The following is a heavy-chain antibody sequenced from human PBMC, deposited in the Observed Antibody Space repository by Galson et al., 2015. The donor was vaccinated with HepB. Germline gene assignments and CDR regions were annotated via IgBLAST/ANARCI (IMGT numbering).Heavy chain of an antibody. CDR1: GFTFTAYW. CDR2: IKQDGSET. Sequence: SLRLSCAASGFTFTAYWMNWVRRAPGKGLEWVANIKQDGSETHYVQSVKGRFTISRDNAKNSVFLEMNSLGAEDTAVYYCARGNYGGDWGQGTLVTVSS. CDR3: ARGNYGGD. J-gene: IGHJ4*02. V-gene: IGHV3-7*03. D-gene: IGHD4-23*01.